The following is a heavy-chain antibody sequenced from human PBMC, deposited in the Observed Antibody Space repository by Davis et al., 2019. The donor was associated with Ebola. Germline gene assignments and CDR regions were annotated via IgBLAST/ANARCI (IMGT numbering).Heavy chain of an antibody. CDR1: GFTFNTYW. V-gene: IGHV3-7*01. Sequence: GESLKISCAASGFTFNTYWMSWVRQAPGKGLEWVANIKPDGSEKYYVDSVKGRFTISRDNAKNSLYLQMNSLRAEDTAVYYCARESGDYAYYYGMDVWGKGTTVTVSS. CDR2: IKPDGSEK. CDR3: ARESGDYAYYYGMDV. J-gene: IGHJ6*04. D-gene: IGHD4-17*01.